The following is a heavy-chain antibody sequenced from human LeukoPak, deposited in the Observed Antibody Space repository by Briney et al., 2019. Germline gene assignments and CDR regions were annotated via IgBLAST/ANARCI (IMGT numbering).Heavy chain of an antibody. D-gene: IGHD6-6*01. CDR2: IIPILGIA. J-gene: IGHJ4*02. V-gene: IGHV1-69*04. CDR1: GGTFSSYA. Sequence: GASVKVSCKASGGTFSSYAISWVRQAPGQGLEWMGRIIPILGIANYAQKLQGRVTMTTDTSTSTAYMELRSLRSDDTAVYYCARDRRSSYYFDYWGQGTLVTVSS. CDR3: ARDRRSSYYFDY.